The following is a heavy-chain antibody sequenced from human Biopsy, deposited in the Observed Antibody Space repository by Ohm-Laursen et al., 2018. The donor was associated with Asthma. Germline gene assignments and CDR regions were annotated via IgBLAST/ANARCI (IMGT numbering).Heavy chain of an antibody. CDR2: IHHSGTS. Sequence: SETLSLTCPVSGDSITSGGCCWNWIRQHPGKGLEWIGYIHHSGTSYFNPSLKSRVSFSRDTSKNQFSLRLSSVTAADTAVYYCAAATVIVSAAVAGYHYYYNMDVWGPGTTVTVSS. D-gene: IGHD3-22*01. J-gene: IGHJ6*02. V-gene: IGHV4-31*03. CDR3: AAATVIVSAAVAGYHYYYNMDV. CDR1: GDSITSGGCC.